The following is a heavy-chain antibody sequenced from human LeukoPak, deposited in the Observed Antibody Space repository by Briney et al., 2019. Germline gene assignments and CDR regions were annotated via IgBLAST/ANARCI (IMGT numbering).Heavy chain of an antibody. CDR2: IYYSGST. D-gene: IGHD4-17*01. CDR1: GGSISSGGYY. J-gene: IGHJ4*02. Sequence: SETLSLTCTVSGGSISSGGYYWSWIRQPPGKGLEWIGYIYYSGSTNYNPSLKSRVTISVDTSKNQFSLKLSSVTAADTAVYYCARFNDYGDYAFDYWGQGTLVTVSS. V-gene: IGHV4-61*08. CDR3: ARFNDYGDYAFDY.